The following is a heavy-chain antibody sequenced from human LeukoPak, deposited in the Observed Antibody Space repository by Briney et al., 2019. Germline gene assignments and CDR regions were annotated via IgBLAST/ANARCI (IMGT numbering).Heavy chain of an antibody. Sequence: PGGSLRLSCAASGFTFSSYEMNWVRQAPGKGLEWVSYISSSGSTIYYADSVKGRFTISRDNAKNSLYLQMNSLRAEDTAVYYCARAPSTYYYDSSGLEGIGYWGQGTLVTVSS. CDR3: ARAPSTYYYDSSGLEGIGY. V-gene: IGHV3-48*03. CDR2: ISSSGSTI. D-gene: IGHD3-22*01. CDR1: GFTFSSYE. J-gene: IGHJ4*02.